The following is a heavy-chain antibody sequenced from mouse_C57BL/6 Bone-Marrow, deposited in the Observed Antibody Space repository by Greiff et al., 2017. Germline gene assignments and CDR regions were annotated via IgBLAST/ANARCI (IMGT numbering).Heavy chain of an antibody. Sequence: VQLQQPGAELVRPGSSVKLSCKASGYTFTSYWMHWVKQRPIQGLEWIGNIDPSDSETHYNQKFKDKATLTVDKSSSTAYMPLSSLTSEDSAVYYCARKGGYYFDYWGQGTTLTVSS. V-gene: IGHV1-52*01. CDR3: ARKGGYYFDY. CDR2: IDPSDSET. J-gene: IGHJ2*01. CDR1: GYTFTSYW.